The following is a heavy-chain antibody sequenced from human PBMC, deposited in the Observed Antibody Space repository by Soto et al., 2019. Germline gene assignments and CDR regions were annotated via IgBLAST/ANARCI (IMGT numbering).Heavy chain of an antibody. J-gene: IGHJ5*02. CDR2: VYYSGSS. CDR3: AKLSCGSSTCYFPGWFDP. Sequence: SETLSLTCTVSGDSISGGASFWSWIRQPPGKGLEWIANVYYSGSSYYNPSLKSRLTISVDTTKNQFSLQLKSMTAADTAVYYCAKLSCGSSTCYFPGWFDPWGQGTLVTVSS. D-gene: IGHD2-2*01. V-gene: IGHV4-31*03. CDR1: GDSISGGASF.